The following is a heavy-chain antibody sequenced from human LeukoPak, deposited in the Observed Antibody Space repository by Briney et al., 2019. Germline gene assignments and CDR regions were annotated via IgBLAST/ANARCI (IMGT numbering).Heavy chain of an antibody. V-gene: IGHV4-59*01. Sequence: SETLSLTCTVSGGSISGYYWSWIRQPPGKGLEWVGYIYYSGSTNYNPSLKSRVTISVDTSKNQFSLKLSSVTAADTAVYYCASLYSGYYHGSDAFDIWGQGTMVPVSS. CDR1: GGSISGYY. CDR2: IYYSGST. CDR3: ASLYSGYYHGSDAFDI. D-gene: IGHD5-12*01. J-gene: IGHJ3*02.